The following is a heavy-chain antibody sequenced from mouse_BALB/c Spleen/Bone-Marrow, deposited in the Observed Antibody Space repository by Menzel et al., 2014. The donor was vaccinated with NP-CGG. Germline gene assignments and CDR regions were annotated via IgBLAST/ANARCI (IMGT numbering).Heavy chain of an antibody. Sequence: EVQRVESGGGLVQPGGSLKLSCAASGFDFSRYWMSWVRQAPGKGLEWIGEINPDSNTINYTPSLKDKFIISRDNAKNTLYLQMSKVKSEDTALYYCARHGYYGWFAYWGQGTLVTVSA. CDR3: ARHGYYGWFAY. V-gene: IGHV4-1*02. J-gene: IGHJ3*01. D-gene: IGHD2-3*01. CDR1: GFDFSRYW. CDR2: INPDSNTI.